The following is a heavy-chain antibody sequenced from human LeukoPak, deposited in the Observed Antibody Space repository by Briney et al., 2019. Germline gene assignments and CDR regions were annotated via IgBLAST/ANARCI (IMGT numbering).Heavy chain of an antibody. Sequence: GGSLRLSCSASGFTFSRYAMHWVRQAPGKGLEYVSAISSNGGSTYYADSVKGRFTISRDNSRNTLHLQMSSLRVEDTAVYYCVKDPSSGRYFDYWGQGTLVTVSS. CDR2: ISSNGGST. J-gene: IGHJ4*02. V-gene: IGHV3-64D*06. CDR1: GFTFSRYA. CDR3: VKDPSSGRYFDY. D-gene: IGHD3-10*01.